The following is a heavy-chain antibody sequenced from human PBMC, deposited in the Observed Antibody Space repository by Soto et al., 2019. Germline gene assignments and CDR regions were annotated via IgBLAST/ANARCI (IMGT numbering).Heavy chain of an antibody. CDR3: ARAPRPRYFDY. CDR2: IYYSGST. V-gene: IGHV4-59*01. J-gene: IGHJ4*02. Sequence: LSLTCPVSGGSISSYYWSWIRQPPGKGLEWIGYIYYSGSTNYNPSLKSRVTISVDTSKNQFSLKLSPVTAADTAVYYCARAPRPRYFDYWGQGTLVTVSS. CDR1: GGSISSYY.